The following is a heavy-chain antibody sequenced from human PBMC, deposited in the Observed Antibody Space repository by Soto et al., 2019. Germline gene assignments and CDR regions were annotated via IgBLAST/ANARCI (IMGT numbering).Heavy chain of an antibody. V-gene: IGHV3-15*07. CDR1: GFTFIDAW. CDR3: TTGLGEV. Sequence: EQLVESGGGLVKPGGSLRLSCAASGFTFIDAWMNWVRQAPGKGLEWVGRIKSQTDGGTTDYAAPVKGRISIARDDSHNTVFLQMNCLRTEDTALYYCTTGLGEVWGQGTLVTVSS. D-gene: IGHD3-10*01. J-gene: IGHJ4*02. CDR2: IKSQTDGGTT.